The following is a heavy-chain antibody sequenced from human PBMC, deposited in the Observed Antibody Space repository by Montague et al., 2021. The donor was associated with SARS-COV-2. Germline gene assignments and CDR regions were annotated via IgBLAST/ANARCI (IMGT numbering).Heavy chain of an antibody. D-gene: IGHD6-6*01. CDR2: CYNSGST. V-gene: IGHV4-39*07. J-gene: IGHJ4*02. CDR3: ARDLKEYSSSGGFDY. CDR1: GGSISTNSCC. Sequence: SETLSLTCTVSGGSISTNSCCSRVFRPPTGKGLMRIGSCYNSGSTYYNPPLKSRVTISVDTSKNQFSLKLSSLTAADTAVYYCARDLKEYSSSGGFDYWGQGTLVTVSS.